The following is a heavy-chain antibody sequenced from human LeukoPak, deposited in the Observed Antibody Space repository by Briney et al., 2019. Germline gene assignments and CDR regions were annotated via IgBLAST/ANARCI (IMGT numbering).Heavy chain of an antibody. CDR1: GYTFTSYG. D-gene: IGHD6-6*01. CDR3: ARDPRGGYSSSSGELDY. CDR2: ISAYNGNT. Sequence: ASVKVSCKASGYTFTSYGISWVRHAPGQGLELMGWISAYNGNTNYAQKLQGRVTMTTDTSTSTAYMELRSLRSDDTAVYYCARDPRGGYSSSSGELDYWGQGTLVTVSS. V-gene: IGHV1-18*01. J-gene: IGHJ4*02.